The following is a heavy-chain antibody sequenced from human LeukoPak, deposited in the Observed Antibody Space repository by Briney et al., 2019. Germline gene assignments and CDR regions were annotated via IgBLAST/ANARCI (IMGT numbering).Heavy chain of an antibody. CDR2: INPNSGGT. J-gene: IGHJ4*02. CDR1: GYTFTGYY. D-gene: IGHD1-14*01. CDR3: ASWAGRSEPYYFDY. Sequence: ASVKVSCKASGYTFTGYYLHWVRQAPGQGLEWMGWINPNSGGTNYAQKFQGRVTMTRDTSISTAYMELSRLRSDDTAVYYCASWAGRSEPYYFDYWGQGTLVPVSS. V-gene: IGHV1-2*02.